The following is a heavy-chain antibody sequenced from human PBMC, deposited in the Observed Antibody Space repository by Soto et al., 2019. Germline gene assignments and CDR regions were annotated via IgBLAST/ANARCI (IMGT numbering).Heavy chain of an antibody. CDR1: GFTLASYA. CDR3: AREVVAPAALTLRAPEFFYGMDV. J-gene: IGHJ6*02. V-gene: IGHV1-3*01. D-gene: IGHD2-15*01. Sequence: GASVKVSCKASGFTLASYAIHWVRQAPGQSLEWMGWINAGNGKTEYSQKFQGRLTIITDTFASSVYMDLTSLRSEDAALYYCAREVVAPAALTLRAPEFFYGMDVWGQGTTVTVSS. CDR2: INAGNGKT.